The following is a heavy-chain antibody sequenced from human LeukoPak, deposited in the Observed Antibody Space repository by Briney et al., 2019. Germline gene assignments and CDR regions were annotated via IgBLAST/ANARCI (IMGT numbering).Heavy chain of an antibody. CDR2: IKADGSGT. Sequence: QTGGSLRLSCAASGFTFSNYWMSWVRQGPGKGLEWLAKIKADGSGTSYVDSVKGRFTISRDNAKNSLDLQVSSLRAEDTAVYYCARLVNRAFDVWGQGTMVIVSS. V-gene: IGHV3-7*05. J-gene: IGHJ3*01. CDR1: GFTFSNYW. CDR3: ARLVNRAFDV. D-gene: IGHD3-9*01.